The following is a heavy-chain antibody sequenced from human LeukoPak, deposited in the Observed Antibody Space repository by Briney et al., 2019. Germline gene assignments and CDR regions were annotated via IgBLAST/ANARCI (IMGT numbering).Heavy chain of an antibody. J-gene: IGHJ3*02. D-gene: IGHD3-22*01. CDR1: GFTFSNYA. Sequence: GGSLRLSCAASGFTFSNYAMSWVRQAPGKGLEWVSVISGNGGSTYYAASVKGRFTVSRDNSKNTLYLQMNSLGAEDTAVYYCAKDVSPMGYYYDTSGLNAFDIWGQGTVVTVSS. V-gene: IGHV3-23*01. CDR3: AKDVSPMGYYYDTSGLNAFDI. CDR2: ISGNGGST.